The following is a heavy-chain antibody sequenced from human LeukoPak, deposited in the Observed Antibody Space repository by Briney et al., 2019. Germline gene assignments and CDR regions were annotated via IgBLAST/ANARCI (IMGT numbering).Heavy chain of an antibody. CDR3: AREEQQLVLGWSDGMDV. V-gene: IGHV1-2*04. Sequence: ASVKVSCKASGYTFTGYYMHWVRQAPGQGLEWMGWINPNSGGTNYAQKFQGWVTMTRDTSISTAYMELSRLRSDDTAVYYCAREEQQLVLGWSDGMDVWGQGTTVTVSS. CDR2: INPNSGGT. J-gene: IGHJ6*02. D-gene: IGHD6-13*01. CDR1: GYTFTGYY.